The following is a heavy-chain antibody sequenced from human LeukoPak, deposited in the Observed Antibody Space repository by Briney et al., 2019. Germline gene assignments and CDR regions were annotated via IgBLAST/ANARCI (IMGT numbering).Heavy chain of an antibody. CDR2: IDYSGAYT. Sequence: PGGSLRLSCAASGFIFSNYAMSWVRQAPGKGLEWASTIDYSGAYTYYADSVKGRFTISRDNSKNTLYMQMNSLRAEDTAIYYCAKVPYSDYGSGRPPFMDVWGQGTTVAVS. J-gene: IGHJ6*02. CDR1: GFIFSNYA. CDR3: AKVPYSDYGSGRPPFMDV. V-gene: IGHV3-23*01. D-gene: IGHD3-10*01.